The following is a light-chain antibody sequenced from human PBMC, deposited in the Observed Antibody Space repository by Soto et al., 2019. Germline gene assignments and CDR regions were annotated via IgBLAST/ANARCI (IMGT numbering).Light chain of an antibody. CDR1: QSVYNNY. Sequence: EIVLTQSPGTVSLSPGERATLSCRASQSVYNNYIAWYQQSPGQAPRVLIYGASTRATGTPDRFSGSGSGTDFTFTISRLEPEDSAVYYCQQYNNWPPIFGGGTKVEIK. J-gene: IGKJ4*01. CDR2: GAS. CDR3: QQYNNWPPI. V-gene: IGKV3-20*01.